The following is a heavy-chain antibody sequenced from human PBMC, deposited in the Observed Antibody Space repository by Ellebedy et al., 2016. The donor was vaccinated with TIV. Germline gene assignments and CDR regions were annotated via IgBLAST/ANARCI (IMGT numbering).Heavy chain of an antibody. V-gene: IGHV3-43*02. CDR3: ARDACGGYCPPNAFDI. CDR1: GFTFDDYA. J-gene: IGHJ3*02. D-gene: IGHD2-21*02. CDR2: ISGDGGST. Sequence: GGSLRLSCAASGFTFDDYAMHWVRQAPGKGLEWVSLISGDGGSTYYADSVKGRFTTSKDSAKNSLYLQMNSLRAEDTAVYYCARDACGGYCPPNAFDIWGQGTMVTVSS.